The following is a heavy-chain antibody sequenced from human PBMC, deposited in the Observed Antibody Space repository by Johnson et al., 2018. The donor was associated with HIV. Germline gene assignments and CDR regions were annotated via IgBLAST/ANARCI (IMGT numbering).Heavy chain of an antibody. V-gene: IGHV3-20*04. CDR3: AKGEIEDAFDI. CDR1: GFTFDDYG. CDR2: INWNGGGT. Sequence: VQLVESGGGVVRPGGSLRLSCAASGFTFDDYGMSWVRQAPGKGLEWVSGINWNGGGTGYADSVKGRFTISRDNSKNTLYLQMNSLRAEDTAVYYCAKGEIEDAFDIWGQGTMVTVSS. J-gene: IGHJ3*02. D-gene: IGHD1-26*01.